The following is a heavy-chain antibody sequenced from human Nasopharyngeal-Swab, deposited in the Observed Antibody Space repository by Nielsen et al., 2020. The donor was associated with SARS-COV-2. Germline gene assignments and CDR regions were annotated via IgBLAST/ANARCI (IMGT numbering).Heavy chain of an antibody. D-gene: IGHD4-17*01. Sequence: SLKISCAASGFTFSDYYMSWIRQAPGKGLEWVSYISSSSSYTNYADSVKGRFTISRDNAKNSLYLQMNSLRAEDTAVYYCASGWSTVTGFGYWGQGTLVTVSS. CDR1: GFTFSDYY. CDR3: ASGWSTVTGFGY. J-gene: IGHJ4*02. V-gene: IGHV3-11*03. CDR2: ISSSSSYT.